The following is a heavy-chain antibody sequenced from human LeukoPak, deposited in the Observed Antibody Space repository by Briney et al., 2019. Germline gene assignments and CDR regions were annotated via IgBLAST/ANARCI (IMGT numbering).Heavy chain of an antibody. CDR2: ISYDGSNK. D-gene: IGHD3-22*01. V-gene: IGHV3-30-3*01. CDR3: ARDSAMIVVVNLDY. J-gene: IGHJ4*02. CDR1: GFTFSSYA. Sequence: GGSLRLSCAASGFTFSSYAMHWARQAPGKGLEWVAVISYDGSNKYYADSVKGRFTIPRDNSKNTLYLQMNSLRAEDTAVYYCARDSAMIVVVNLDYWGQGTLVTVSS.